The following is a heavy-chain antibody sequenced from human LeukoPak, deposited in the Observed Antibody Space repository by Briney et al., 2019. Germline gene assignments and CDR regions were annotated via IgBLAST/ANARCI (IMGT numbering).Heavy chain of an antibody. V-gene: IGHV3-43*01. CDR1: GFTFDDYT. CDR2: ISWDGGST. Sequence: GGSLRLSCAASGFTFDDYTMHWVRHAPGKGLEWVSLISWDGGSTYYADSVKGRFTISGDNSRNTLFLQMNSLRAEDTAVYYCAHGAMYQLDYWGQGTLVTVSS. J-gene: IGHJ4*02. D-gene: IGHD2-2*01. CDR3: AHGAMYQLDY.